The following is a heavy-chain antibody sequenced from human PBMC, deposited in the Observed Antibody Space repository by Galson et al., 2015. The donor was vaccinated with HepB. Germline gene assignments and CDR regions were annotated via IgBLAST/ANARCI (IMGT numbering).Heavy chain of an antibody. V-gene: IGHV6-1*01. J-gene: IGHJ4*02. CDR2: TYFRSKWYN. CDR3: ARSRGTLGGFDF. CDR1: GDSVSGDSAG. D-gene: IGHD3-16*01. Sequence: CAISGDSVSGDSAGWNWIGQSPSRGLEWLGRTYFRSKWYNDYAVFVKSRIIINPDTSNNQLSLQLNSVTPDDTAVYYCARSRGTLGGFDFWGQGTLVTVSS.